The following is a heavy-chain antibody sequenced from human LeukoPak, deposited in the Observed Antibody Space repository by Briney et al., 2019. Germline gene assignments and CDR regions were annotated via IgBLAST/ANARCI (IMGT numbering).Heavy chain of an antibody. CDR3: ARDKWGIVGAADY. CDR1: GFTFSSYG. V-gene: IGHV3-33*01. Sequence: PGRSLRLSCAASGFTFSSYGMHWVRQAPGKGLEWVAVIWYDGSNKYYADSVKGRFTISRDNSKDTLYLQMNSLRAEDTAVYYCARDKWGIVGAADYWGQGTLVTVSS. J-gene: IGHJ4*02. CDR2: IWYDGSNK. D-gene: IGHD1-26*01.